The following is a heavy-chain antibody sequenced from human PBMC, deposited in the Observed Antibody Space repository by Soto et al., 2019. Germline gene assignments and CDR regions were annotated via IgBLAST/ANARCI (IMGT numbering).Heavy chain of an antibody. Sequence: EVQLLESGGGLVQPGGSLRLSCAASGFTYESYAMSWVRQAPGKGLEWVSGINSGGTVAHYADSVTGRFAISRDNSKNTLSLEMNSLRADDTGLYYCAISTGGFGGLFVVPSDYWGQGTLVTVSS. CDR2: INSGGTVA. J-gene: IGHJ4*02. D-gene: IGHD3-16*02. CDR1: GFTYESYA. CDR3: AISTGGFGGLFVVPSDY. V-gene: IGHV3-23*01.